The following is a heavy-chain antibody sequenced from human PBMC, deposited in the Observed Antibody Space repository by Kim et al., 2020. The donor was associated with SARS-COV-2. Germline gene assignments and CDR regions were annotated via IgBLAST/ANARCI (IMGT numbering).Heavy chain of an antibody. Sequence: GGSLRLSCAASGFTFSSYSMNWVRQAPGKGLEWVSSISSSSSYIYYADSVKGRFTISRDNAKNSLYLQMNSLRAEDTAVYYCARQPFYCSGGSCYSKLAFDIWGQGTMVTVSS. CDR2: ISSSSSYI. CDR3: ARQPFYCSGGSCYSKLAFDI. D-gene: IGHD2-15*01. CDR1: GFTFSSYS. V-gene: IGHV3-21*01. J-gene: IGHJ3*02.